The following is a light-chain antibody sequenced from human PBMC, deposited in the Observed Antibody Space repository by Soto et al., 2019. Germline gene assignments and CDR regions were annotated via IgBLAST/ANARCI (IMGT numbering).Light chain of an antibody. CDR1: SSDVGNYNY. Sequence: QSVLTQPRSVSGSPGQSVTISCTGTSSDVGNYNYVSWYRHHPGKAPKVLIYDVSKRPSGVPDRFSGSKSGNTASLTVSGLQAEDEADYYCCSYVGTYGLLFGGGTKLTVL. J-gene: IGLJ2*01. V-gene: IGLV2-11*01. CDR2: DVS. CDR3: CSYVGTYGLL.